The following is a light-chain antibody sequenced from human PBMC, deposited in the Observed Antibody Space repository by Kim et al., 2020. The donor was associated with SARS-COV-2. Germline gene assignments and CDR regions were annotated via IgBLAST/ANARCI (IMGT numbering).Light chain of an antibody. V-gene: IGKV3-11*01. CDR2: GAS. CDR1: QSVTNN. J-gene: IGKJ5*01. Sequence: ANLSLSPGERATHSGRASQSVTNNLAWYQQKPGQAPRLLIYGASTRATGIPARFSGSGSGTDFTLTISSLEPEDFAVYHCQQRGSFGQGTRLEIK. CDR3: QQRGS.